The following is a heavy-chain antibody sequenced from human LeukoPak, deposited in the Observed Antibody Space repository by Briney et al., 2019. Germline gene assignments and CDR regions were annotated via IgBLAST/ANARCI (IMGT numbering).Heavy chain of an antibody. CDR2: IRHDSSDI. D-gene: IGHD3-10*01. V-gene: IGHV3-48*01. CDR1: GFTFSTYS. Sequence: AGGSLRLSSAVSGFTFSTYSMNWVRQAPGKGLEWISFIRHDSSDIYYADSVKGRFTISRDNARDSLYLQMNSLRAEDTAVYYCARDWFGELIWGQGTLVTVSS. CDR3: ARDWFGELI. J-gene: IGHJ4*02.